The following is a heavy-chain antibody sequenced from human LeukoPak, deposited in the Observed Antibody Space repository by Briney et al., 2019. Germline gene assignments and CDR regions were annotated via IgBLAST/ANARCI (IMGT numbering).Heavy chain of an antibody. V-gene: IGHV3-48*03. CDR3: ARDRAVAGTRFDY. D-gene: IGHD6-19*01. Sequence: GGSLRLSXAASGFTFSSYEMNWVRQAPGKGLEWVSYISSSGSTIYYADSVKGRFTISRDNAKNSLYLQMNSLRAEGTAVYYSARDRAVAGTRFDYWGQGTLVTVSS. CDR1: GFTFSSYE. J-gene: IGHJ4*02. CDR2: ISSSGSTI.